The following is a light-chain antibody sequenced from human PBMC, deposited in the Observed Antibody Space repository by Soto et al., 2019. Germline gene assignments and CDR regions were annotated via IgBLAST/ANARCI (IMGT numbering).Light chain of an antibody. CDR2: AAS. CDR3: QQYNNWPPIT. V-gene: IGKV3-15*01. CDR1: QSVSGN. J-gene: IGKJ3*01. Sequence: EIVMTQSPATLSVSPGERATLSCRASQSVSGNLAWYQQKPGKAPRLLIYAASTRATGIPATFSGSCSGTEFTLTISSLQSEDFAVYYCQQYNNWPPITFGPGTKVDIK.